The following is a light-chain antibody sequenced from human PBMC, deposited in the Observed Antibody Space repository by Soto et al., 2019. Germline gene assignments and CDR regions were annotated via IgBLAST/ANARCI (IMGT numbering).Light chain of an antibody. CDR3: QQYGSSPWT. CDR2: GAS. Sequence: EIVLTQSPGTLSLSPGEGATLSCRASESVASNYLAWYQQKPRQAPRLLFYGASIRATGIPDRFSGSGSGTDFTLTLTGLQPEDFAVYYCQQYGSSPWTAGQGTKVEIK. V-gene: IGKV3-20*01. CDR1: ESVASNY. J-gene: IGKJ1*01.